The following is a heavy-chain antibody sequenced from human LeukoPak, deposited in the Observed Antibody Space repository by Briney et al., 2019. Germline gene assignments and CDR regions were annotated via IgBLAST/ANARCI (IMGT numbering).Heavy chain of an antibody. V-gene: IGHV3-7*01. CDR3: ARETYYDSSGTYYFDY. Sequence: GGSLRLSCAASGFTFSSYWMSWVRQAPGKGLEWVANIKQDGSEKYYVDSVKGRFTISRGNAKNSLYLQMNSLRAEDTAVYYCARETYYDSSGTYYFDYWGQGTLVTVSS. J-gene: IGHJ4*02. D-gene: IGHD3-22*01. CDR2: IKQDGSEK. CDR1: GFTFSSYW.